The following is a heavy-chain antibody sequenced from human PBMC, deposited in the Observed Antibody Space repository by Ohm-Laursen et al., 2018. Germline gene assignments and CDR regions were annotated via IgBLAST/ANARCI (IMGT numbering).Heavy chain of an antibody. CDR1: GFTLSSYW. Sequence: LRLSCAASGFTLSSYWMHWVRQAPGKGLVWVSRFKSDGSSTSYADSVKGRFTISRDNAKNTLYLQMNSLRTEDTAVYYCAKSDWFDPWGQGTLVTVSS. CDR3: AKSDWFDP. CDR2: FKSDGSST. V-gene: IGHV3-74*01. J-gene: IGHJ5*02.